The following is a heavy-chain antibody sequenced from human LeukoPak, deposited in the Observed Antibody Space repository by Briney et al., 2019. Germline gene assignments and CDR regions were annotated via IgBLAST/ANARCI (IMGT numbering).Heavy chain of an antibody. Sequence: SETLSLTCTVSGGSISSYYWSWIRQPPGKGLEWIGYIYYSGSTNYNPSLKSRVTISVDTSKNQFSLKLSSVTAADTAVYYCASYYGSGSYPYYWGQGTLVTVSS. V-gene: IGHV4-59*01. CDR3: ASYYGSGSYPYY. CDR1: GGSISSYY. J-gene: IGHJ4*02. D-gene: IGHD3-10*01. CDR2: IYYSGST.